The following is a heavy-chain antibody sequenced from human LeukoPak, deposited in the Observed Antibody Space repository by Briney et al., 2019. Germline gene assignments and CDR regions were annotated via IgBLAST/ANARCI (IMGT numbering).Heavy chain of an antibody. V-gene: IGHV4-34*01. Sequence: SETLSLTCAVYGGSFSGYYWSWIRQPPGKGLEWIGEINHSGSTNYNPSLKSRVTISVDTSKNQFSLKLSSVTAADTAVYYCARGLAPEIVVVPAAMGDYWGQGTLVTVSS. CDR3: ARGLAPEIVVVPAAMGDY. J-gene: IGHJ4*02. CDR2: INHSGST. D-gene: IGHD2-2*01. CDR1: GGSFSGYY.